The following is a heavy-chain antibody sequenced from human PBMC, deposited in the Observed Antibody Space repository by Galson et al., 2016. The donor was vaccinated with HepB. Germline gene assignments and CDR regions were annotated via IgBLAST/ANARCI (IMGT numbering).Heavy chain of an antibody. CDR2: IKQDGSEE. D-gene: IGHD3-3*01. CDR3: ARDFLFAHDL. Sequence: LRLSCAASGFTVSSHYMGWVRQAPGKGLEWVANIKQDGSEEYYVDSVQGRFTISRDNAKNSLYLQMNSLRAEDTAVYYCARDFLFAHDLWGPGTLVTVSS. CDR1: GFTVSSHY. V-gene: IGHV3-7*03. J-gene: IGHJ5*02.